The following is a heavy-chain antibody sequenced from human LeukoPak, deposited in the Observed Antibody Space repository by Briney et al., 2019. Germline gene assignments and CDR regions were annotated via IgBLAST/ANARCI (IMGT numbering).Heavy chain of an antibody. J-gene: IGHJ3*02. D-gene: IGHD3-10*01. CDR3: ARENSLELLRDAFDI. CDR1: GYTFTGYY. Sequence: ASVKVSCKASGYTFTGYYMHWVRQAPGQGLEWMGWINPNSGGTNYAQKFQGRVTMTRDTSISTAYMELSRLRSDDTAVYYCARENSLELLRDAFDIWGQGTMVTVSS. V-gene: IGHV1-2*02. CDR2: INPNSGGT.